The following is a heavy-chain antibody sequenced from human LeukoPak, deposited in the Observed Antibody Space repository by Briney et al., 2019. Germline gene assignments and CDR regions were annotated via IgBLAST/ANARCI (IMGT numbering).Heavy chain of an antibody. J-gene: IGHJ2*01. CDR1: GFTFSSYS. D-gene: IGHD3-22*01. CDR3: ARDLYYYDSSVQNWYFDL. CDR2: IRSSSSTI. Sequence: GGSLRLSCAASGFTFSSYSMNWVRQAPGKGLEWVSYIRSSSSTIYYADSVKGRFTISRDNAKNSLYLQMNSLRAEDTAVYYCARDLYYYDSSVQNWYFDLWGRGTLVTVSS. V-gene: IGHV3-48*01.